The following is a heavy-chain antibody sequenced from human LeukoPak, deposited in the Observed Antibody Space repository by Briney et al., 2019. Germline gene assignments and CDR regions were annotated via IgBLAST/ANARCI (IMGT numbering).Heavy chain of an antibody. CDR1: GYTFTTYA. Sequence: GASVKVSCKASGYTFTTYAMNWVRQAPGQGLEWMGWIIPNSGVTNYAQKFQGRLTMTGDTSINTAYMELSRLTSDDTAVYHCASRNGPQLLSVYDYWGQGTLVTVSS. V-gene: IGHV1-2*02. CDR2: IIPNSGVT. J-gene: IGHJ4*02. CDR3: ASRNGPQLLSVYDY. D-gene: IGHD2-8*01.